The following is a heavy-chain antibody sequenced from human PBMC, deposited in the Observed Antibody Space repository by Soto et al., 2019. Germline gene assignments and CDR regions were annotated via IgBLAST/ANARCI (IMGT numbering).Heavy chain of an antibody. Sequence: EVQVLESGGGLVQPGGSLRLSCAASGFIFTSYAMSWVRQGPGKGLEWVSGISGSAGSTYYADSVTGRFSISRDNSKNTLYLEMNSLRAEETAIYYCAKAKPSRAVADPIDYWGQGTLVTVSS. J-gene: IGHJ4*02. CDR2: ISGSAGST. CDR3: AKAKPSRAVADPIDY. CDR1: GFIFTSYA. V-gene: IGHV3-23*01. D-gene: IGHD6-19*01.